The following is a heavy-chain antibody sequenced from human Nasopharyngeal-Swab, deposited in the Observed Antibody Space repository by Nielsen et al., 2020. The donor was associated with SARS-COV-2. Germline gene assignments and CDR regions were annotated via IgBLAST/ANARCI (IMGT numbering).Heavy chain of an antibody. V-gene: IGHV3-73*01. CDR2: IRGKADNYAT. CDR3: TRLRSSSSDDAFDV. J-gene: IGHJ3*01. Sequence: GGSLRLSCAASGSTFSASAMHWVRQASGKGLEWVGRIRGKADNYATAYTASMKGRFTISRDDSKNTAYLQMNSLKTEDTAVYYCTRLRSSSSDDAFDVWGQGTMVTVSS. D-gene: IGHD6-6*01. CDR1: GSTFSASA.